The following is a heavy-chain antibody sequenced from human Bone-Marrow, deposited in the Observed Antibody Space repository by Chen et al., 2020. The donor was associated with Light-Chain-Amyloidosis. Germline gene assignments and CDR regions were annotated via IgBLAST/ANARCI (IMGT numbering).Heavy chain of an antibody. CDR1: GFTSSSHT. Sequence: QVQLVESGGGVVQPGRSLRLSCEASGFTSSSHTMHWVRQAPGKGLEWVAVISFDGSYKFYAESVRGRFSVSRDNPQNKLYLDMGRLRAEDTALYYCARDEKDTRIYFGESPGRGMDVWGQGTTVIVSS. D-gene: IGHD3-10*01. V-gene: IGHV3-30*04. J-gene: IGHJ6*02. CDR2: ISFDGSYK. CDR3: ARDEKDTRIYFGESPGRGMDV.